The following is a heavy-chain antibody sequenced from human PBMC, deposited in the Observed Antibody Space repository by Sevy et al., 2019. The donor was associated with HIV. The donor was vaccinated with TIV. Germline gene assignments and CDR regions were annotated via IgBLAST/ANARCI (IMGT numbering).Heavy chain of an antibody. D-gene: IGHD2-15*01. V-gene: IGHV3-7*01. CDR3: AKHCRGGSRHSPLPHYYYGMDV. CDR1: GFTFNMYW. Sequence: GGSLRLSCAASGFTFNMYWMTWVRQAPGKGLEWVANIKEDGSERNYLDSVKGRFTISRDNTKESLYLQINSLRAEDTAGYYCAKHCRGGSRHSPLPHYYYGMDVWGQGTTVTVSS. J-gene: IGHJ6*02. CDR2: IKEDGSER.